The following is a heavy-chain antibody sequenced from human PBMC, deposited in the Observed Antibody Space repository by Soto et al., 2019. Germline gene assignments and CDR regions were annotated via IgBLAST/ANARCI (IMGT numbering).Heavy chain of an antibody. J-gene: IGHJ4*02. CDR2: IYSDGTT. CDR1: GFTVNNNY. D-gene: IGHD3-10*01. V-gene: IGHV3-66*01. CDR3: TRDSSYYGAGRGVLDY. Sequence: GGSLRLSCAVSGFTVNNNYMSWVRQAPGKGPEWVSVIYSDGTTDYADSVKGRFTVSRDTSRNTLYLQMNSLRAEDTALYYCTRDSSYYGAGRGVLDYWGQGTLVTVSS.